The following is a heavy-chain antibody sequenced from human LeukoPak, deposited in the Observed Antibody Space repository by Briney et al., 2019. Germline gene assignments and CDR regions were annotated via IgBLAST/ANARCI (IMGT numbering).Heavy chain of an antibody. V-gene: IGHV3-74*01. CDR1: GFTFSRYW. J-gene: IGHJ4*02. D-gene: IGHD3-10*01. CDR2: IDSDGHTT. Sequence: PGGSLRLSCAASGFTFSRYWMHWVRQAPGKGLVWVSGIDSDGHTTFYADYVKGRFTISRDNARNTLFLQINSLGAEDTAVYYCATLAYGPDYWGQGTLVTVSS. CDR3: ATLAYGPDY.